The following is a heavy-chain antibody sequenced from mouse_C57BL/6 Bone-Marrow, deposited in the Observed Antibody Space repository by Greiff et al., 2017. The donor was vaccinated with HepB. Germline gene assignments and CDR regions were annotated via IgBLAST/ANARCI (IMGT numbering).Heavy chain of an antibody. V-gene: IGHV1-53*01. CDR1: GYTFTSYW. D-gene: IGHD2-5*01. CDR2: INPSNGGT. CDR3: AREDAYYSNYNWYFDV. Sequence: QVQLQQSGTELVKPGASVKLSCKASGYTFTSYWMHWVKQRPGQGLEWIGNINPSNGGTNYNEKFKSKATLTVDKSSSTAYMQLSSLTSEDSAVYYCAREDAYYSNYNWYFDVWGTGTTVTVSS. J-gene: IGHJ1*03.